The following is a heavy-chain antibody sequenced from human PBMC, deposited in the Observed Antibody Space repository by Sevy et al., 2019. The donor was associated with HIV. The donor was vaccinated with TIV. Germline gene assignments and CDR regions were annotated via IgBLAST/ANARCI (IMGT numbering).Heavy chain of an antibody. CDR3: ASAYRPYSSSWYWGDYYYYYGMDV. J-gene: IGHJ6*02. V-gene: IGHV1-8*01. CDR1: GYTFTSYD. D-gene: IGHD6-13*01. Sequence: ASVKVSCKASGYTFTSYDINWVRQATGQGLEWMGWMNPNSGNTGYAQKFQGRDTMTRNTSISTAYMELSSLRSEDTAVYYCASAYRPYSSSWYWGDYYYYYGMDVWGQGTTVTVSS. CDR2: MNPNSGNT.